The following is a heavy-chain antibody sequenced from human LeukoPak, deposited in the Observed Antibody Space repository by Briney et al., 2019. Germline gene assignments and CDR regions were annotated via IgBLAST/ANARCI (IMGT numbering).Heavy chain of an antibody. V-gene: IGHV4-34*01. Sequence: SETLSLTCSVYGESFSGYYWRWIRHPPGKGLEWIGEINHSENSNYNPSLKSRVTISVDTSKNQFSLKLNSVTAADTGVYYCARGLTHWGQGTLVTVSS. CDR2: INHSENS. J-gene: IGHJ4*02. CDR1: GESFSGYY. CDR3: ARGLTH.